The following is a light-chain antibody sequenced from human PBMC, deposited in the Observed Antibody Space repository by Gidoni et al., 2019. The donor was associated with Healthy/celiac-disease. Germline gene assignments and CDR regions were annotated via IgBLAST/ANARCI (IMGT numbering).Light chain of an antibody. Sequence: EIVLTQSPGTLSLSLGERATISCRSSQSVSSSYLAWYQKKPGQAPRLLIYGASSRATGIPDRFSGSGSGTDFTLTISRLEPEDFAMYYCQQYGSSPPLTFGGGTKVEIK. CDR3: QQYGSSPPLT. J-gene: IGKJ4*01. CDR1: QSVSSSY. CDR2: GAS. V-gene: IGKV3-20*01.